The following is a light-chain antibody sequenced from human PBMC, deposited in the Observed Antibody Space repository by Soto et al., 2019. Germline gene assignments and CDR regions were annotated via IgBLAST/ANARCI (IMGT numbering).Light chain of an antibody. V-gene: IGKV1-39*01. J-gene: IGKJ1*01. CDR2: AAS. CDR3: QQSYSTPTWT. Sequence: DIQMTHSPSSLSASVGDRVTITRXASQSISSYLNWYQQKPGKAPKLLIYAASSLQSGVPSRFSGSGSGTDFTLTISSLQPEDFATYYCQQSYSTPTWTFGQGTKVDIK. CDR1: QSISSY.